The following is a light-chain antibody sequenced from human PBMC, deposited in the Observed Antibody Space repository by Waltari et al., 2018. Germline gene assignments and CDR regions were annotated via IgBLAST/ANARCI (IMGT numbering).Light chain of an antibody. CDR1: QSVLYSSNNVNY. J-gene: IGKJ4*01. Sequence: DIVMTQSPDSLAVSLGARATINCKSSQSVLYSSNNVNYLAWYQQKPGQPPKLLIYRAYIRESGVPDRFSGSGSGTDFTLTISSLQAEDVAVYYCQQHFTTPLTFGGGTKVEIK. CDR2: RAY. V-gene: IGKV4-1*01. CDR3: QQHFTTPLT.